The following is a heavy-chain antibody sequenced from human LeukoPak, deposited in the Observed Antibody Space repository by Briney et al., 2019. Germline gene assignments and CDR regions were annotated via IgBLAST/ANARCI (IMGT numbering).Heavy chain of an antibody. J-gene: IGHJ6*03. CDR3: AREYYYGSGSYFDYYYYMDV. CDR1: GFTVSSYG. CDR2: IRYDGSNK. V-gene: IGHV3-30*02. D-gene: IGHD3-10*01. Sequence: GGSLRLSCAASGFTVSSYGMHWVRQAPGNGLEWVAFIRYDGSNKYYADSVKGRFAISRDNSKNTLYLQMNSLRAEDTAVYYCAREYYYGSGSYFDYYYYMDVWGKGTTVTISS.